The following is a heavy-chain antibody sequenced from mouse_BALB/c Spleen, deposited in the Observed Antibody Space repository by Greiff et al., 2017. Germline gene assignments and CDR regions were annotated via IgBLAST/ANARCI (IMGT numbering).Heavy chain of an antibody. CDR2: IYPGNSDT. CDR1: GYTFTSYW. D-gene: IGHD2-14*01. CDR3: TKYYRYDGLGFDY. J-gene: IGHJ2*01. Sequence: VQLQQSGTVLARPGASVKMSCKASGYTFTSYWMHWVKQRPGQGLEWIGAIYPGNSDTSYNQKFKGKAKLTAVTSTSTAYMELSSLTNEDSAVYYCTKYYRYDGLGFDYWGQGTTLTVSS. V-gene: IGHV1-5*01.